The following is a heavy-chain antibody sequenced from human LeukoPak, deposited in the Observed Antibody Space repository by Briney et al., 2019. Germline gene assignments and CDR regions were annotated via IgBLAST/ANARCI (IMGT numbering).Heavy chain of an antibody. J-gene: IGHJ3*02. D-gene: IGHD2-8*01. V-gene: IGHV4-59*01. CDR3: ARGIVLMVYAIDAFDI. Sequence: SETLSLTCTVSGGSISSYYWSWIRQPPGKGLEWIGYIYYSGSTNYSPSLKSRVTISVDTSKNQFSLKLSSVTAADTAVYYCARGIVLMVYAIDAFDIWGQGTMVTVSS. CDR2: IYYSGST. CDR1: GGSISSYY.